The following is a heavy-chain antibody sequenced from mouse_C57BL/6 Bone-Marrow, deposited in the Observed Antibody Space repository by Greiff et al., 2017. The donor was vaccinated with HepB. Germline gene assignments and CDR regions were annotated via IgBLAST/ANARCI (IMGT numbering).Heavy chain of an antibody. J-gene: IGHJ2*01. V-gene: IGHV1-59*01. Sequence: QVQLQQPGAELVRPGTSVKLSCKASGYTFTSYWMHWVKQRPGQGLEWIGVIDPSDSYTNYNQKFKGKATLTVDTSSSTAYMQLSSLTSEDSAVYYCARPLHYYGSSGYYFDYWGQGTTLTVSS. CDR2: IDPSDSYT. CDR1: GYTFTSYW. CDR3: ARPLHYYGSSGYYFDY. D-gene: IGHD1-1*01.